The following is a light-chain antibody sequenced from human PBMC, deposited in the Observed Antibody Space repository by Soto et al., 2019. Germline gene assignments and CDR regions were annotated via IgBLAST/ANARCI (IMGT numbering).Light chain of an antibody. V-gene: IGLV1-40*01. Sequence: QSVLTQPPSVSGAPGQRVTISCTGSSSNIGAGYDVHWYQQVPGTAPKLLIYGNNNRPSGVPDRFSGSRSATSTSLAITGLQAEDEADYYCQSYDSSLSGSVFGGGTKVTVL. J-gene: IGLJ2*01. CDR1: SSNIGAGYD. CDR3: QSYDSSLSGSV. CDR2: GNN.